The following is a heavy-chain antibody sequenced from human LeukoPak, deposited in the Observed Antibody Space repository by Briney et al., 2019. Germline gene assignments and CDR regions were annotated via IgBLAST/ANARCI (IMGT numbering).Heavy chain of an antibody. V-gene: IGHV3-48*03. J-gene: IGHJ4*02. CDR3: ARALTTTMAPG. CDR1: GFTFSSYE. CDR2: ISSSGSTI. Sequence: PGGSLRLSCAASGFTFSSYEMNWVRQAPGKGLEWVSYISSSGSTIYYADSVKGRFTISRDNAKNSLYLQMNSLRADGTAVYYCARALTTTMAPGGGQGTLVTVSS. D-gene: IGHD5-18*01.